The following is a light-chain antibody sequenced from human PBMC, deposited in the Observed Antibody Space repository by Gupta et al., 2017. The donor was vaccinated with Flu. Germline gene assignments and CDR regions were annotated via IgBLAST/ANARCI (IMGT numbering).Light chain of an antibody. V-gene: IGKV3-15*01. Sequence: EIVMTQSPATLSVSPGERATLSCRASQSVSSNLAWYQQKPGQAPRLLIYGASTRATGIPDRFSGSGSGTEFTLTSSSRQSEDFAVYYGQQYNTWTTFGQGTKVEIK. J-gene: IGKJ1*01. CDR2: GAS. CDR3: QQYNTWTT. CDR1: QSVSSN.